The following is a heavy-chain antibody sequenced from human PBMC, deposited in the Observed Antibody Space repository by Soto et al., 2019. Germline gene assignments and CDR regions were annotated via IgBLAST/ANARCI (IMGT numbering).Heavy chain of an antibody. CDR2: ISGSGGST. D-gene: IGHD6-19*01. V-gene: IGHV3-23*01. CDR1: GFTFSSYA. J-gene: IGHJ4*02. Sequence: AGGSLRLSCAASGFTFSSYAMSWVRQAPGKGLEWVSAISGSGGSTYYADSVKGRFTVSRDNSKNTLYLQMNSLRAEDTAVYYRAKMSGSGRYYFDYWGQGTLVTVSS. CDR3: AKMSGSGRYYFDY.